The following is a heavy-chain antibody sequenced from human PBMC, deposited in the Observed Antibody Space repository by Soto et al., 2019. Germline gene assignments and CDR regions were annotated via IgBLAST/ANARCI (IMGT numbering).Heavy chain of an antibody. CDR3: AKGHGSGSYYSPLDY. V-gene: IGHV3-30*18. Sequence: GGSLRLSCAASGFTFSSYGMHWVRQAPGKGLEWVAVISYDGSNKYYADSVKGRFTISRDNSKNTLYLQMNSLRAEDTAVYYCAKGHGSGSYYSPLDYWGQGTLVTVSS. J-gene: IGHJ4*02. D-gene: IGHD3-10*01. CDR1: GFTFSSYG. CDR2: ISYDGSNK.